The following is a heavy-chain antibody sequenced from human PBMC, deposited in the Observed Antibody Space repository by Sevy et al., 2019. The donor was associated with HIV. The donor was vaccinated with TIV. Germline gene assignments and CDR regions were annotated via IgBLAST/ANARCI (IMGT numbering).Heavy chain of an antibody. CDR2: FDPEDVEI. D-gene: IGHD3-22*01. CDR3: ATTKDYYDSSGSPFDY. J-gene: IGHJ4*02. V-gene: IGHV1-24*01. Sequence: ASVKVSCKVSGYTLSELSMHWVRQAPGKGLEWMGSFDPEDVEILYAQKLQGRITMTEDTSTDTAYMELSSLRSEDTAVYYCATTKDYYDSSGSPFDYWGQGTLVTVSS. CDR1: GYTLSELS.